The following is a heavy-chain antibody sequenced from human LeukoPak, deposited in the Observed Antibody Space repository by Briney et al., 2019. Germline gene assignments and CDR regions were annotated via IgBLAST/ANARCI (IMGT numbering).Heavy chain of an antibody. CDR1: GDSITKTNYY. CDR2: VYYSRSA. Sequence: SETLSLTCTVSGDSITKTNYYWGWIRRPPGKGLEWIGSVYYSRSALHNPSLQSRVTLSVDTSKNQFSLKLISVTAADTAVYHCARHGGDASASSKFDYWGQGTPLIVSS. CDR3: ARHGGDASASSKFDY. J-gene: IGHJ4*02. V-gene: IGHV4-39*01. D-gene: IGHD3-10*01.